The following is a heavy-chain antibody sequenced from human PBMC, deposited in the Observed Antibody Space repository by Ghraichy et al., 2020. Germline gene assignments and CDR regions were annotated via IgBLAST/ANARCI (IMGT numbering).Heavy chain of an antibody. CDR2: INPNTGGT. V-gene: IGHV1-2*02. D-gene: IGHD6-13*01. Sequence: ASVKVSCKASGYTFTDYFIHWVRQAPGQGLEWMGWINPNTGGTNYAQKFQGRVTMTSDTSITTAHMDLSSLRFDDTAVYYCWYLPPGAPDSWGQGTLVTVSS. CDR3: WYLPPGAPDS. CDR1: GYTFTDYF. J-gene: IGHJ4*02.